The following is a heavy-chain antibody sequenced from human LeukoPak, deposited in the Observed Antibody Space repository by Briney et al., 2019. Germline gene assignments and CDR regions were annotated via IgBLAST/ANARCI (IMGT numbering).Heavy chain of an antibody. V-gene: IGHV4-61*02. CDR3: ARESSGWAHYYYYYMDV. D-gene: IGHD6-19*01. J-gene: IGHJ6*03. Sequence: SETLSLTCTVSGGSINSGSYYWSWIRQPAGKGLEWIGRIYTSGSTNYNPSLKSRVTISVDTSKNQFSLKLSSVTAADTAVYYCARESSGWAHYYYYYMDVWGKGTTVTVSS. CDR1: GGSINSGSYY. CDR2: IYTSGST.